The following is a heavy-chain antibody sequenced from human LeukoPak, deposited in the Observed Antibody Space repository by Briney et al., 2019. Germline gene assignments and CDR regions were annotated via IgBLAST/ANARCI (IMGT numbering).Heavy chain of an antibody. J-gene: IGHJ4*02. Sequence: GGSLRLSCAASGFTFSSYWMSWVRQAPGKGLEWVANIKQDGSEKYYVDSVKGRFTISRDNAKNSLYLQMNSLRAEDTAVYYCAREGYSSSWSPKPIDYWGQGTLVTVSS. V-gene: IGHV3-7*01. CDR3: AREGYSSSWSPKPIDY. D-gene: IGHD6-13*01. CDR2: IKQDGSEK. CDR1: GFTFSSYW.